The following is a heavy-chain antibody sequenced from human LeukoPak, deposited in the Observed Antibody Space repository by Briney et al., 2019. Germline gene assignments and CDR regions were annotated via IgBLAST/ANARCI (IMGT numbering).Heavy chain of an antibody. CDR1: GFTFSSFA. CDR3: AIATTGRGAFGS. Sequence: GGSLRLSCAASGFTFSSFAMSWVRQAPGKGLEWVSGISGSGASTYYADSVKGRFTISRDNSKNSLSLQMNSLTAEDTAIYYCAIATTGRGAFGSWGQGTLVSVSS. V-gene: IGHV3-23*01. CDR2: ISGSGAST. J-gene: IGHJ4*02. D-gene: IGHD1-1*01.